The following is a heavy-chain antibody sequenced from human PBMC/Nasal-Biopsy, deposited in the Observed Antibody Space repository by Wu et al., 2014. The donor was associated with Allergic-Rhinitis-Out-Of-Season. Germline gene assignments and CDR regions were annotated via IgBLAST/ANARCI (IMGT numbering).Heavy chain of an antibody. V-gene: IGHV4-59*01. D-gene: IGHD2-15*01. CDR2: MHYRGST. Sequence: TLSLTCTVSGGSISSYYWSWIRQPPGKGLEWIGYMHYRGSTKYNPSLKGRVTISVDTSKNELSMKLNSVTAADTAVYYCARDRSWHCSGGSCSSDWFDPWGQGTLVTVSS. CDR1: GGSISSYY. CDR3: ARDRSWHCSGGSCSSDWFDP. J-gene: IGHJ5*02.